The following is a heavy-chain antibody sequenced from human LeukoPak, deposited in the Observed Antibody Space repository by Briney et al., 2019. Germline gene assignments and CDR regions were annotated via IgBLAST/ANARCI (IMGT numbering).Heavy chain of an antibody. CDR3: ARDYYGSGRAIYGMDV. Sequence: SETLSLTCTVSGGSISSHYWSWIRQPPGKGLEWIGYIYYSGSTNYNPSLKSRVTISVDTSKNQFSLKLSSVTAADTAVYYCARDYYGSGRAIYGMDVWGQGTTVTVSS. CDR2: IYYSGST. D-gene: IGHD3-10*01. J-gene: IGHJ6*02. CDR1: GGSISSHY. V-gene: IGHV4-59*11.